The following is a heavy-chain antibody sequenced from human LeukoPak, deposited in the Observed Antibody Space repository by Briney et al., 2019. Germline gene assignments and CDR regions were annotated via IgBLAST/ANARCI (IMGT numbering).Heavy chain of an antibody. CDR1: GFTFSKHA. D-gene: IGHD6-13*01. V-gene: IGHV3-23*01. J-gene: IGHJ4*02. Sequence: GGSLRLSCAASGFTFSKHAMGWVRQASGKGLEWVSDVSGSGDSTYYADSVKGRFTISRDNSKNTLYLQMNSLRAEDTAVYYCAKSAAAAGRTYFDYWGQGTLVTVSS. CDR2: VSGSGDST. CDR3: AKSAAAAGRTYFDY.